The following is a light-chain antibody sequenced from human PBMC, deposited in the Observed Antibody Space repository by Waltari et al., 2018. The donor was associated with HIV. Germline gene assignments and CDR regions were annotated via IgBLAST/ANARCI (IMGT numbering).Light chain of an antibody. V-gene: IGKV1-9*01. CDR3: QQLNSYSSPWA. Sequence: DIQLTQSPSFLSASVGDRVTITCRASQGISSHLAWYQQKPGKAPKLLIFAASTLQSGVPSRFSGSGSGTEFTLTISSLQPEDFATYYCQQLNSYSSPWAFGQGTKVEIK. CDR2: AAS. CDR1: QGISSH. J-gene: IGKJ1*01.